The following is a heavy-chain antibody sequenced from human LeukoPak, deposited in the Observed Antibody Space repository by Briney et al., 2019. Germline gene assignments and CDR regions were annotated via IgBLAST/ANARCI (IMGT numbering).Heavy chain of an antibody. Sequence: SETLPLTCTVSGGSVRSNSYYWSWIRPPPGKGLEWIGYIYHSGTTNYNPSLKSRVTISVDTSKNQFSLNLSSVTAADTAVYYCARATPGFSSGWFNNWFDPWGQGTLVTVSS. J-gene: IGHJ5*02. V-gene: IGHV4-61*01. CDR1: GGSVRSNSYY. D-gene: IGHD6-19*01. CDR3: ARATPGFSSGWFNNWFDP. CDR2: IYHSGTT.